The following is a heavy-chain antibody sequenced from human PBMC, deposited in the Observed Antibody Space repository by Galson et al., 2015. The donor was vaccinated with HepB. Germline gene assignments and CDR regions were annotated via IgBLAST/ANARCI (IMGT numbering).Heavy chain of an antibody. CDR2: ISSGGDYS. V-gene: IGHV3-23*01. J-gene: IGHJ4*02. CDR3: AKGGHDDYGGG. CDR1: GFTFSSYA. D-gene: IGHD4-17*01. Sequence: SLRLSCAASGFTFSSYAMNWVRLAPGKGLEGISGISSGGDYSVYADSVKGRFTVSRDNSKNTLYLQMNSLRAEDTAVYYCAKGGHDDYGGGWGQGTLVTVSS.